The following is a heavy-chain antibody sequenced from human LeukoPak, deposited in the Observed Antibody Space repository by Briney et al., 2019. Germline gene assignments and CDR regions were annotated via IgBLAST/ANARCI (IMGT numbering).Heavy chain of an antibody. CDR1: GFTFSSYAM. Sequence: GSLRLSCAASGFTFSSYAMSWVRQAPGKGLEWIGEIYHSGSTNYNPSLKSRVTISVDKSKNQFSLKLSSVTAADTAVYYCARSPNYYDSSGYYFGWFDPWGQGTLVTVSS. D-gene: IGHD3-22*01. V-gene: IGHV4-4*02. J-gene: IGHJ5*02. CDR2: IYHSGST. CDR3: ARSPNYYDSSGYYFGWFDP.